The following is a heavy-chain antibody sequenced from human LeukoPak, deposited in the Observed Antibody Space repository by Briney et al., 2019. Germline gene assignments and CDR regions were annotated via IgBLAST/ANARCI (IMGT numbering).Heavy chain of an antibody. CDR3: ARGGYSSSWYPRAEYFQH. Sequence: ASVKVSCKASGYTFTSYDINWVRQATGQGLEWMGWINPNSDGTNYAQKFQGRVTMTRDTSISTAYMELSRLRSDDTAVYYCARGGYSSSWYPRAEYFQHWGQGTLVTVSS. CDR2: INPNSDGT. CDR1: GYTFTSYD. D-gene: IGHD6-13*01. V-gene: IGHV1-2*02. J-gene: IGHJ1*01.